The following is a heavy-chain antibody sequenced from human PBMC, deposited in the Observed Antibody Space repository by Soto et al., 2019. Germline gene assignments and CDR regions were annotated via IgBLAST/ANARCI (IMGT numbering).Heavy chain of an antibody. CDR3: ATGGTYSSSFDY. J-gene: IGHJ4*02. V-gene: IGHV3-43*01. D-gene: IGHD6-6*01. CDR1: GFTFDDYT. CDR2: ISWDGGST. Sequence: GGSLRLSCAASGFTFDDYTMHWVRQAPGKGLEWVSLISWDGGSTYYADSVKGRFTISRDNSKNSLYLQMNSLRTEDSAWYYCATGGTYSSSFDYWGQGTLVTVSS.